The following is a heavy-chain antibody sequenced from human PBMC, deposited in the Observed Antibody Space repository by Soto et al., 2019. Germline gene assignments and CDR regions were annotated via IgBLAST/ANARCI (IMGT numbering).Heavy chain of an antibody. Sequence: LVRSESASRWALSSYTMHWLRLARGKGRGWGGIISFDGSSKYYADWLKGRIVLSRDNSTDSLYLPLAALRPDDTAIYYCARDPVTSLTPYQGFSYYGMSVWGQVTTVPLSS. V-gene: IGHV3-30*09. D-gene: IGHD2-2*01. CDR1: RWALSSYT. CDR2: ISFDGSSK. CDR3: ARDPVTSLTPYQGFSYYGMSV. J-gene: IGHJ6*02.